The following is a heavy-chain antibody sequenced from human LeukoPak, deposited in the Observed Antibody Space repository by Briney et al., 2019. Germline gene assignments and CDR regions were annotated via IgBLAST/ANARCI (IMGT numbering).Heavy chain of an antibody. V-gene: IGHV3-53*01. CDR3: ARDPRASTVTGYLWAFDI. Sequence: PGGSLRLSCAASGFTFIGNYMNWVRQAPGKGLEWVSIIHRGGSTYYSDSVKGRFTISRDYSKNTLFLHVSSLRADDTAVYYCARDPRASTVTGYLWAFDIWGQGTMVSVSS. J-gene: IGHJ3*02. CDR2: IHRGGST. D-gene: IGHD3-9*01. CDR1: GFTFIGNY.